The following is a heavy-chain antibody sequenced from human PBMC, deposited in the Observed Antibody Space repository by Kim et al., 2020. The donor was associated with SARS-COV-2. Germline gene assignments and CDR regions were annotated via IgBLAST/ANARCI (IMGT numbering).Heavy chain of an antibody. CDR2: VNLDGRST. J-gene: IGHJ3*02. CDR3: TKSVPRAFEI. Sequence: GGSLRLSCAVSGITLRSSWMHWVRQGPGKRLEWLARVNLDGRSTDYADSVKGRFTISGDNAENTLYLHLSSLSAEDTAVYYCTKSVPRAFEIWGQGTMV. V-gene: IGHV3-74*01. CDR1: GITLRSSW.